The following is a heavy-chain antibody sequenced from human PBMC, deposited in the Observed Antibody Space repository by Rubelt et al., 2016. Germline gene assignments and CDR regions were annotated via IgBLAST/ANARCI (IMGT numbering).Heavy chain of an antibody. V-gene: IGHV3-33*01. Sequence: ASGFTFSSYGMHWVRQAPGKGLEWVAVIWYDGSNKYYADSVKGRFTISRDNSKNTLYLQMNSLRAEDTAVYYCARDPGIAAAGTEPFDYWGQGTLVNVSS. CDR2: IWYDGSNK. CDR3: ARDPGIAAAGTEPFDY. D-gene: IGHD6-13*01. CDR1: GFTFSSYG. J-gene: IGHJ4*02.